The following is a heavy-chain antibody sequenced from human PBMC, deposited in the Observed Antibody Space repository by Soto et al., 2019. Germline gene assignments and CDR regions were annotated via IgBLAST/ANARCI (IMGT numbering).Heavy chain of an antibody. D-gene: IGHD3-22*01. J-gene: IGHJ4*02. CDR3: ARHPAPTYYYDSSGYYFDY. CDR2: IYYSGST. CDR1: GCSISRSSYY. Sequence: SETRSLTCTVSGCSISRSSYYWGWIRQPTGKGLEWIGSIYYSGSTYYNPSLKSRVTISVDTSKNQFSLKLSSVTAADTAVYYCARHPAPTYYYDSSGYYFDYWGQGTLVTVS. V-gene: IGHV4-39*01.